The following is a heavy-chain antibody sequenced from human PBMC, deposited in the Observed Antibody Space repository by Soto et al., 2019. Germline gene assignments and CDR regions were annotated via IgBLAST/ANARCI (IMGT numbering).Heavy chain of an antibody. D-gene: IGHD2-2*01. Sequence: QMQLQESGPGLVKPSQTLSLTCTVSGGSISSGGYYWSWIRQHPGKGLEWIGYIYYSGSTYYNPSLKSRVTLLVDTSKNQFSLKLSSVAAADTAVYYCARVAVDIVVVPAAPNWFDPWGQGTLVTVSS. CDR3: ARVAVDIVVVPAAPNWFDP. CDR2: IYYSGST. V-gene: IGHV4-31*03. J-gene: IGHJ5*02. CDR1: GGSISSGGYY.